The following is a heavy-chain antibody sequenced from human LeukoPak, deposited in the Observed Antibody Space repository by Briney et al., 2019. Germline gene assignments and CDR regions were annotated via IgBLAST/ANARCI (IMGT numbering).Heavy chain of an antibody. J-gene: IGHJ4*02. D-gene: IGHD2-2*01. CDR2: INHSGST. CDR1: GYSISSGYY. CDR3: ARGQKRGYCSSTSCYARYYFDY. V-gene: IGHV4-38-2*01. Sequence: PSETLSLTCAVSGYSISSGYYWGWIRQPPGKGLEWIGEINHSGSTNYNPSLKSRVTISVDTSKNQFSLKLSSVTAADTAVYYCARGQKRGYCSSTSCYARYYFDYWGQGTLVTVSS.